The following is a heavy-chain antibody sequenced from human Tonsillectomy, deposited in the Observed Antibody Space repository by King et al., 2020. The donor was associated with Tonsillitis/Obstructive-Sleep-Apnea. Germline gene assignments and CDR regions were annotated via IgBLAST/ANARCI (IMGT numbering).Heavy chain of an antibody. J-gene: IGHJ4*02. CDR1: GYTFTSYG. CDR2: ISAYNGNT. Sequence: QLVQSGAEVKKPGASVKVSCKASGYTFTSYGISWVRQAPGQGLEWMGWISAYNGNTKYAQKFQGRVTMTTDTSTSTAYMEVRSLRSDDTAVYYCASNLYFYLWSGTDYYFEYWCQGNLVTVSS. CDR3: ASNLYFYLWSGTDYYFEY. V-gene: IGHV1-18*01. D-gene: IGHD3-3*01.